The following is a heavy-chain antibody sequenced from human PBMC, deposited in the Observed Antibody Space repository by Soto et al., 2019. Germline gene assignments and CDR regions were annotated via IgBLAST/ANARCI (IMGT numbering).Heavy chain of an antibody. CDR3: AKDPPHYDFWSGYQNAFDI. CDR1: GFTFSSYA. CDR2: ISGSGGST. Sequence: SGGSLRLSCAASGFTFSSYAMSWVRQAPGKGLEWVSAISGSGGSTYYADSVKGRFTISRDNSKNTLYLQMNSLRAEDTAVYYCAKDPPHYDFWSGYQNAFDIWGQGTMVTVSS. J-gene: IGHJ3*02. V-gene: IGHV3-23*01. D-gene: IGHD3-3*01.